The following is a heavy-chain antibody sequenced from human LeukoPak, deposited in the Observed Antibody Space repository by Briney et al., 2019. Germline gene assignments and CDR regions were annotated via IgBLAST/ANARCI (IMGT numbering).Heavy chain of an antibody. D-gene: IGHD5/OR15-5a*01. CDR2: IYYGGST. CDR1: GGSISSYY. V-gene: IGHV4-59*12. Sequence: PSETLSLTCTVSGGSISSYYWSWIRQPPGKGLEWIGTIYYGGSTYYSPSLKNRVTISVDTSKNQFSLKLSSVTAADTAVYYCARVAHDLYPYYFDYWGQGTLVTVSS. CDR3: ARVAHDLYPYYFDY. J-gene: IGHJ4*02.